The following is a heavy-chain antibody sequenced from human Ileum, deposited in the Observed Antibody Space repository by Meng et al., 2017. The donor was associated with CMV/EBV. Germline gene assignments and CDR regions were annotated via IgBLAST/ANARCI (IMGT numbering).Heavy chain of an antibody. D-gene: IGHD2-21*02. CDR2: ISGSGGST. CDR1: LTFSSYA. V-gene: IGHV3-23*01. Sequence: LTFSSYARGWVRQAPGKGLEWVSAISGSGGSTYYAGSVKGRFTISRDNSKNTLYLQMNSLRAEDTAVYYCAKDPGRLSGPGTACDYWGQGTLVTVSS. J-gene: IGHJ4*02. CDR3: AKDPGRLSGPGTACDY.